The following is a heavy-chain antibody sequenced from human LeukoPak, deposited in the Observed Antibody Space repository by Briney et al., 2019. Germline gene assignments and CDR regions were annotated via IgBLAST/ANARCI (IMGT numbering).Heavy chain of an antibody. Sequence: SRSLRLSCAASGFTFDDYAMHWVRQAPGKGLEWVSGISWNSGSIGYADSAKGRFTISRDNAKNSLYLQMNSLRAEDTALYYCAKDRTATMIGGESWFDPWGQGTLVTVSS. J-gene: IGHJ5*02. CDR1: GFTFDDYA. V-gene: IGHV3-9*01. CDR3: AKDRTATMIGGESWFDP. D-gene: IGHD3-22*01. CDR2: ISWNSGSI.